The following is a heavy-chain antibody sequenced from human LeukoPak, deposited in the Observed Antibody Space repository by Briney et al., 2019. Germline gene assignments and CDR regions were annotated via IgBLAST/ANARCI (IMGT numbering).Heavy chain of an antibody. V-gene: IGHV3-74*01. CDR1: GFTFSTYS. CDR2: ISRDGSST. CDR3: ARVHHNAFDI. J-gene: IGHJ3*02. Sequence: GGSLRLSCAASGFTFSTYSMRWVRQAPGKGLEWVSSISRDGSSTHYADSVKGRFTISRDNVKNTLYLQVNSLRAEDTAVYYCARVHHNAFDIWGQGTMVTVSS.